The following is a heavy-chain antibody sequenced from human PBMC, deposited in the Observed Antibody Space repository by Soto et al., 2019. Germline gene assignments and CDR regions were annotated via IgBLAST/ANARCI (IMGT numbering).Heavy chain of an antibody. V-gene: IGHV1-18*01. CDR2: ISVYNGNT. D-gene: IGHD6-19*01. Sequence: QVQLVQSGAEVKKPGASVKVSCKASGYTFISHDISWVRQAPGQGLEWMGWISVYNGNTNYAQKFQGRVTMTTDTSTNIAYMELRRLRADDTAVYYCARGGSGWNNPFDYWGQGTLVTVSS. CDR1: GYTFISHD. CDR3: ARGGSGWNNPFDY. J-gene: IGHJ4*02.